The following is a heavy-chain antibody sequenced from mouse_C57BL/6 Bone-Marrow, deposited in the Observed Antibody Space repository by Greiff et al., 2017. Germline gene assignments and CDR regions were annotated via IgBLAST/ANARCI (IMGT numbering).Heavy chain of an antibody. CDR2: IYPRDGST. Sequence: VQLQESDAELVKPGASVEISCKVSGYTFTDHTIHWMKQRPEQGLEWIGYIYPRDGSTKYNEKFKGKATLTADKSSSTAYMQFNSLTSEDSAVYFCARGYYGSRWYFDVWGTGTTVTVSS. V-gene: IGHV1-78*01. J-gene: IGHJ1*03. D-gene: IGHD1-1*01. CDR1: GYTFTDHT. CDR3: ARGYYGSRWYFDV.